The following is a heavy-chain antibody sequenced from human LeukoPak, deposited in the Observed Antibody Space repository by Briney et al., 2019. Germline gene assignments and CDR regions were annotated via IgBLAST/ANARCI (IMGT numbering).Heavy chain of an antibody. D-gene: IGHD5-12*01. CDR3: ARDGRSGYEDL. CDR2: IYHVGGT. CDR1: GVSIKTNSDY. V-gene: IGHV4-39*07. J-gene: IGHJ5*02. Sequence: PSETLSLTCTVSGVSIKTNSDYWGWLRQPPGKGLEWIGSIYHVGGTYYNPSLKSRVTISIDTSKNRFSPKLTSVTAADTAIYYCARDGRSGYEDLWGPGTLVTVSS.